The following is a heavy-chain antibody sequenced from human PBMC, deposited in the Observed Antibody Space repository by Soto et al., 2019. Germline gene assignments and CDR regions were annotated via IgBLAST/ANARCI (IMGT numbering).Heavy chain of an antibody. V-gene: IGHV4-59*01. Sequence: SENLCLTCTVSGGSISRYFWGWIRQPPGKGLELIGYIYYTGSTNYHPSLKNRVTISVDTSQNQFSLKLSSVTAADTAVYYCARQGLATIDSHYAMDFRCQGTMV. D-gene: IGHD5-12*01. CDR1: GGSISRYF. CDR2: IYYTGST. J-gene: IGHJ6*02. CDR3: ARQGLATIDSHYAMDF.